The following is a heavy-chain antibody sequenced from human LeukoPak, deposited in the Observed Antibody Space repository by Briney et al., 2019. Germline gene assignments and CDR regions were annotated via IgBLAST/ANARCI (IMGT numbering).Heavy chain of an antibody. V-gene: IGHV4-34*01. Sequence: SETLSLTCAVYGGSFSGYYWSWIRQPPGKGLEWIGEINHSGSTNYNPSLKSRVTISVDTSKNQFSLKLSSVTAADTAVYYCARARRGYSYGDFDYWGQGTLVTVSS. D-gene: IGHD5-18*01. CDR1: GGSFSGYY. J-gene: IGHJ4*02. CDR2: INHSGST. CDR3: ARARRGYSYGDFDY.